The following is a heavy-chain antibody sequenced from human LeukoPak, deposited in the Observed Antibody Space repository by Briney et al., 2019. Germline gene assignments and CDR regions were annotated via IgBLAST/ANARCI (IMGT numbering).Heavy chain of an antibody. J-gene: IGHJ1*01. CDR1: GGSISTYY. CDR2: IYYSGSS. D-gene: IGHD6-19*01. CDR3: ARLGIAVAGTRYLQH. V-gene: IGHV4-59*01. Sequence: SETLSLTCTVSGGSISTYYWSWIRQPPGKGLEWIGYIYYSGSSNYNPSLKSRVTISVDTSKNQFSLKLSSVTAADTAMYYCARLGIAVAGTRYLQHWGQGTLVTVSS.